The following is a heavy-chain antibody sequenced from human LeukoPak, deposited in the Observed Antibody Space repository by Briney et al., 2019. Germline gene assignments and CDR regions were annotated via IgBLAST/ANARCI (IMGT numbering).Heavy chain of an antibody. CDR1: GFTFSSYG. J-gene: IGHJ4*02. CDR3: AKEGVPYDSSGYYYGYFDY. D-gene: IGHD3-22*01. Sequence: GGSLRLSCAASGFTFSSYGMHWVRQAPGKGLEWVAVISDDGSNKYYANSVKGRFTISRDNSKNTLYLQMNSLRAEDTAVYYCAKEGVPYDSSGYYYGYFDYWGQGTLVTVSS. V-gene: IGHV3-30*18. CDR2: ISDDGSNK.